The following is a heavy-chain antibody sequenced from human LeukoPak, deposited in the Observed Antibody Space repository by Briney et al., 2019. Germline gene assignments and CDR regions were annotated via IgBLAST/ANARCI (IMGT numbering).Heavy chain of an antibody. V-gene: IGHV3-11*01. D-gene: IGHD5-24*01. CDR1: GFTFSDFY. CDR2: ISGSGSAI. Sequence: GGSLRLSCAASGFTFSDFYMSWIRQAPGKGLEWVSYISGSGSAIYYADSVKGRFTISRDNAKNSLYLQMNSLRAEDTAVYYCARDGGDGSPYGMDVWGQGTTVTVSS. J-gene: IGHJ6*02. CDR3: ARDGGDGSPYGMDV.